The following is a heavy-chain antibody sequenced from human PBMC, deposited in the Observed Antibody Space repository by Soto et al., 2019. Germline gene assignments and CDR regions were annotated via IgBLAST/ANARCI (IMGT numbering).Heavy chain of an antibody. CDR3: SRVGGYYGDYPNFDY. J-gene: IGHJ4*02. V-gene: IGHV4-59*01. CDR2: IYYSGST. D-gene: IGHD4-17*01. Sequence: PSETLSLTCIVSGSSISPFYWSWSRQPPGKGLEWIGNIYYSGSTNYNPSLKSRVTISVDTSKRQFSLNLYSMTAADTAVYYCSRVGGYYGDYPNFDYWGQGTRVTVSA. CDR1: GSSISPFY.